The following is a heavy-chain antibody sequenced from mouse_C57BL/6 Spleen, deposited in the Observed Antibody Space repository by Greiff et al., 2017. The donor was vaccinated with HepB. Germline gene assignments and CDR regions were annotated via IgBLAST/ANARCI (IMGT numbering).Heavy chain of an antibody. J-gene: IGHJ4*01. CDR1: GFTFSDYG. CDR2: ISSGSSTI. CDR3: AEGVGTRGYAMDY. D-gene: IGHD1-1*02. Sequence: EVKVVESGGGLVKPGGSLKLSCAASGFTFSDYGMHWVRQAPEKGLEWVAYISSGSSTIYYADTVKGRFTISRDNAKNTLFLQMTSLRSEDTAMYYCAEGVGTRGYAMDYWGQGTSVTVSS. V-gene: IGHV5-17*01.